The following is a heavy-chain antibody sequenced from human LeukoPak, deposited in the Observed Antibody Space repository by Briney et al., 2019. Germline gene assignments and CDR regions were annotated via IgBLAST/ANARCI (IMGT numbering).Heavy chain of an antibody. CDR3: ARDLSYSGPFDY. D-gene: IGHD6-13*01. Sequence: SETLSLTCAVYGGSFSGFYWSWIRQPPGKGLEWIGDINHSGGTNYIPSLKSRVTISVDTSKNQFSLKLTSVTPEDTAVYYCARDLSYSGPFDYWGQGTLVAVSS. V-gene: IGHV4-34*01. CDR2: INHSGGT. J-gene: IGHJ4*02. CDR1: GGSFSGFY.